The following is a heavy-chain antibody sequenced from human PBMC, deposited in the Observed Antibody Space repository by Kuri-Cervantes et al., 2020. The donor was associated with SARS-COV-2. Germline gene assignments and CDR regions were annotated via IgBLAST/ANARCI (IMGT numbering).Heavy chain of an antibody. CDR1: GYTFTNYD. V-gene: IGHV1-8*01. D-gene: IGHD3-22*01. J-gene: IGHJ4*02. CDR3: ARTGGANYYDSSGYYN. Sequence: ASVKVSCKASGYTFTNYDINWVRQASGQGLEWMGWMNPNSGNTGYAQKFQGRVTMTRNTSISTAYMELSSLRSEDTAVYYCARTGGANYYDSSGYYNWGQGTLVTVSS. CDR2: MNPNSGNT.